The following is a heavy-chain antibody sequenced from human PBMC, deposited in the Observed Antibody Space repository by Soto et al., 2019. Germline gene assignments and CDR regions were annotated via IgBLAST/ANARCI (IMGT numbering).Heavy chain of an antibody. V-gene: IGHV4-30-4*01. CDR2: IYYSGSN. J-gene: IGHJ4*02. CDR3: ARVGSSSGEFDY. CDR1: GGSISSGDYY. D-gene: IGHD6-6*01. Sequence: SETLSLTCTVSGGSISSGDYYWSWIRQPPGKGLEWIGYIYYSGSNYYNPSLKSRVTISVDTSKNQFSLKLSSVTAADTAVYYCARVGSSSGEFDYWGKGTLVTVSS.